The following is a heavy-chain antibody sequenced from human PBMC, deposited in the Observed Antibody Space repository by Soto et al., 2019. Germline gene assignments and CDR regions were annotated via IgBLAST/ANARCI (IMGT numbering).Heavy chain of an antibody. Sequence: SVKVSCKASGGTFSSYAISWVRQAPGQGLEWMGGIIPIFGTANYAQKFQARVTITADESTSTAYMELSSLRSEDTAVYYCARYRNAYYYDSSWGQGTLVTVSS. CDR3: ARYRNAYYYDSS. CDR2: IIPIFGTA. J-gene: IGHJ4*02. CDR1: GGTFSSYA. D-gene: IGHD3-22*01. V-gene: IGHV1-69*13.